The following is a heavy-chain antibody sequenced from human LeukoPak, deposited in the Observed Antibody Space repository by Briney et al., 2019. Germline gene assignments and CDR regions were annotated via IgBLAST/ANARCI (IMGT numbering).Heavy chain of an antibody. CDR3: ARSGRLRKRFFDY. V-gene: IGHV3-21*01. D-gene: IGHD3-3*01. Sequence: GGSLRLSCAASGFTFSSHSMNWVRQAPGKGLEWVSSISSSSSYIYYADSVKGRFTISRDNAKNSLYLQMNSLRAEDTAVYYCARSGRLRKRFFDYWGQGTLVTVSS. CDR2: ISSSSSYI. CDR1: GFTFSSHS. J-gene: IGHJ4*02.